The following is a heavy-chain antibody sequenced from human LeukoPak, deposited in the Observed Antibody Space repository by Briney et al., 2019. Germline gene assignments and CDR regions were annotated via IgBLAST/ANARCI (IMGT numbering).Heavy chain of an antibody. CDR3: ARDRGGYFDY. J-gene: IGHJ4*02. D-gene: IGHD3-16*01. CDR1: GFTFSDYY. CDR2: ISSGASTI. V-gene: IGHV3-11*01. Sequence: GGSLRLSCAASGFTFSDYYMSWIRQAPGRGLEWVSYISSGASTIYYGDSVKGRFTISRDNAKSSVYLQMNSLRAEDTAVYYCARDRGGYFDYWGQGTLVTVSS.